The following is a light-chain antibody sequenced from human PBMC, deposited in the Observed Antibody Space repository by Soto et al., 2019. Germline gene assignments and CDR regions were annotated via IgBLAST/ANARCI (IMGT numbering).Light chain of an antibody. V-gene: IGKV1-27*01. Sequence: DIQMTQSPSSLSASVGDRVTITCRASQGIRHYLAWYQQKPGNVPKLLIYEASNLQSGVPSRFRGGGSGTEFTLTISSLQPEDVATYYCQNFDSAPHTFGQGTKVEIK. CDR2: EAS. CDR3: QNFDSAPHT. CDR1: QGIRHY. J-gene: IGKJ1*01.